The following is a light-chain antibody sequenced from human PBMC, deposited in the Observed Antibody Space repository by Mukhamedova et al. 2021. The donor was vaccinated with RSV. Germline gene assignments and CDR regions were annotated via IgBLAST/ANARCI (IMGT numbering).Light chain of an antibody. CDR1: QRISSW. CDR2: KAS. V-gene: IGKV1-5*03. Sequence: SQRISSWLAWYQQKPGKAPKPLIYKASSSASGVPSRFSGSGSGSEFTLTISSLQPDDFATYYCQQYNSYPYSFGQGTKLEIK. CDR3: QQYNSYPYS. J-gene: IGKJ2*03.